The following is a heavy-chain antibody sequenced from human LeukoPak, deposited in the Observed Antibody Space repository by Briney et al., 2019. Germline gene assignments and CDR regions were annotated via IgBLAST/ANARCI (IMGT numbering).Heavy chain of an antibody. CDR3: AKEPRGGHLTTKYGV. D-gene: IGHD1/OR15-1a*01. J-gene: IGHJ4*02. V-gene: IGHV3-23*01. CDR2: ISGSGGST. Sequence: GGYLRLSCAASGFTFSSYAMSWLRQAPGKGLEWVSAISGSGGSTYYADSVKGRFTISRDNSKNTLYLQMNSLRAEDTAVYYCAKEPRGGHLTTKYGVWGQGTLVTVSS. CDR1: GFTFSSYA.